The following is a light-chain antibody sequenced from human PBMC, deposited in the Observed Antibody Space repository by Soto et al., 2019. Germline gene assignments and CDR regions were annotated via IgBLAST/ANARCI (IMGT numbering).Light chain of an antibody. J-gene: IGKJ4*01. V-gene: IGKV1-8*01. CDR2: AAS. Sequence: IQMTQSPSSLSASVEDRVTITCRASQGISSYLAWYQQKPGKAPKLLIYAASTLQSGVPSRFSGSGSGTDFTLTISCLQSEDFATYYCQQYYSYPLTFGGGTKVDIK. CDR3: QQYYSYPLT. CDR1: QGISSY.